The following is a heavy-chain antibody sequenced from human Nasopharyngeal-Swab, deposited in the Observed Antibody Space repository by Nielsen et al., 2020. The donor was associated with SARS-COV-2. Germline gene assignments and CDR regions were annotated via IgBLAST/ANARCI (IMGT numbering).Heavy chain of an antibody. CDR1: GFTLSSYS. V-gene: IGHV3-21*01. CDR3: ARVHCSRSSCSAPDYYYYYMDV. J-gene: IGHJ6*03. Sequence: GESLKISCAASGFTLSSYSMNWVRQAPGKGLEWVSSISSSSSYIFYADSVKGRFTISRDSAKNSLYLQMNSLRVEDTAVYYCARVHCSRSSCSAPDYYYYYMDVWGKGTTVTVSS. CDR2: ISSSSSYI. D-gene: IGHD2-2*01.